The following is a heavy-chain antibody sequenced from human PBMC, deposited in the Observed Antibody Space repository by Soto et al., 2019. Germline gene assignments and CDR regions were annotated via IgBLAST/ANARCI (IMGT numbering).Heavy chain of an antibody. CDR3: TGDVRRTEVWGFDP. CDR1: GFTFSKAW. J-gene: IGHJ5*02. CDR2: VKSKTDGETT. Sequence: EVQLVESGGGLVKPGGSLRLSCAASGFTFSKAWMSWVRQAPGKGPEWVGRVKSKTDGETTGYATPVRGRFTISRDDSKNMLYLQMNSLQTEDTALYYCTGDVRRTEVWGFDPWGQGTLVTVSS. V-gene: IGHV3-15*01. D-gene: IGHD3-10*01.